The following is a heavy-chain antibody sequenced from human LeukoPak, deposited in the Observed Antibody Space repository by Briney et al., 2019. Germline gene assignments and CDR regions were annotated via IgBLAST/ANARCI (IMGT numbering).Heavy chain of an antibody. Sequence: ASVKVSCKASGGTFSSYAISWVRQAPGQGLEWMGGIIPIFGTANYAQKFQGRVTITADESTSTAYMELSSLRSEDTAVYYCARGLRNWNYEGSSDYWGQGTLVTVSS. D-gene: IGHD1-7*01. CDR2: IIPIFGTA. CDR3: ARGLRNWNYEGSSDY. V-gene: IGHV1-69*13. J-gene: IGHJ4*02. CDR1: GGTFSSYA.